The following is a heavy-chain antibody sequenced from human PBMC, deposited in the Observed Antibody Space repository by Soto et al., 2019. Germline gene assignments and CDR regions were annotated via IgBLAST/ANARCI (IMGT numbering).Heavy chain of an antibody. CDR3: AKATATGGGACEI. CDR1: GLICSSYD. Sequence: GGSVRLSCAASGLICSSYDMSWVRQARGKRVRQLFKMLVGGSTRCDGAVKDWFTNSSDTTKNTVYLQMNSLPAGDTAVYYCAKATATGGGACEIGGQETMVTV. V-gene: IGHV3-23*01. J-gene: IGHJ3*02. D-gene: IGHD2-8*02. CDR2: FKMLVGGST.